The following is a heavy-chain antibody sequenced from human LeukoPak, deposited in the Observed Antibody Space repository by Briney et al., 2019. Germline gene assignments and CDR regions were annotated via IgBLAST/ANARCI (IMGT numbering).Heavy chain of an antibody. CDR3: ARQWGYSYGHFDF. J-gene: IGHJ4*02. CDR1: GGSITSRINY. Sequence: SETLSLTCTVSGGSITSRINYWGWIRQPPGKGLEWIGSIYHSGSAYYNPSLKSRVTISVDTSKNQFSLKLSSVTAADTTVYYCARQWGYSYGHFDFWGQGTLVTVSS. CDR2: IYHSGSA. D-gene: IGHD5-18*01. V-gene: IGHV4-39*01.